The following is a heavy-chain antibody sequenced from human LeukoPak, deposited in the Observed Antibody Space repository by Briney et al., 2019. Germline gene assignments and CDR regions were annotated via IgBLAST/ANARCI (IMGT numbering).Heavy chain of an antibody. J-gene: IGHJ4*02. Sequence: GGSRRLSCAASGFTFSSYSMNWVRQAPGKGLEWVSSISSSSSYIYYADSVKGRFTISRDNAKNSLYLQMNSLRAEDTAVYYCARSHGGYPYYFDYWGQGTLVTVSS. V-gene: IGHV3-21*01. CDR1: GFTFSSYS. CDR3: ARSHGGYPYYFDY. D-gene: IGHD3-22*01. CDR2: ISSSSSYI.